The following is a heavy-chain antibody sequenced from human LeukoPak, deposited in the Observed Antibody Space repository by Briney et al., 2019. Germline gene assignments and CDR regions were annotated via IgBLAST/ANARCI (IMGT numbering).Heavy chain of an antibody. Sequence: GGSLRLSCAASGFTFSSYWMSWVRQAPGKGLEWVANIKQDGSEKYYVDSVEGRFTIYRDNAKNSLYLQRNRLRAEDTAVYYCARGGDWNYGIDYWGQGTMVTVSS. J-gene: IGHJ4*02. CDR1: GFTFSSYW. CDR2: IKQDGSEK. V-gene: IGHV3-7*01. D-gene: IGHD1-7*01. CDR3: ARGGDWNYGIDY.